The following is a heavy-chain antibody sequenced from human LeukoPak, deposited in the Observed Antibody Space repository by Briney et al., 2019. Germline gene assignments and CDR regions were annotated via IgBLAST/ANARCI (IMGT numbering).Heavy chain of an antibody. J-gene: IGHJ4*02. CDR3: ARDIRRNNSSHIDY. CDR2: VNPNSGGT. CDR1: GYTFTGYF. V-gene: IGHV1-2*02. Sequence: ASVKVSCKASGYTFTGYFMHWVRQAPGQGLEWVGWVNPNSGGTNYAQKFQGRLTMTRDTSISTAYMELSRLKSDDTAVYYCARDIRRNNSSHIDYWGQGALVTVSS. D-gene: IGHD6-13*01.